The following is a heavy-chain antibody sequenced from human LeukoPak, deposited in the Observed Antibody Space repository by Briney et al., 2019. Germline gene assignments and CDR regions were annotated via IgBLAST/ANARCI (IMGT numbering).Heavy chain of an antibody. CDR2: IDTSGST. CDR1: GDSISSGTYY. J-gene: IGHJ4*02. Sequence: SETLSLTCTVSGDSISSGTYYWSWIRQPAGKGLEWIGRIDTSGSTNYTPSLKSRVTISVDTPKNQFSLKLSSVTAADTAVYYCARHPIGTAMVSYFDYWGQGTLVTVSS. CDR3: ARHPIGTAMVSYFDY. D-gene: IGHD5-18*01. V-gene: IGHV4-61*02.